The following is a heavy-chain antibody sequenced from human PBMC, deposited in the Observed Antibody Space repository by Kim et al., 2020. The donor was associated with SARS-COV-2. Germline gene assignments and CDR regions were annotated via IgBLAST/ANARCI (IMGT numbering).Heavy chain of an antibody. D-gene: IGHD6-19*01. V-gene: IGHV6-1*01. Sequence: VKSRITINPDTSKNQFSLQLNSVTPEDTAVYYCAKGSYSSGKWGARNFDYWGQGTLVTVSS. CDR3: AKGSYSSGKWGARNFDY. J-gene: IGHJ4*02.